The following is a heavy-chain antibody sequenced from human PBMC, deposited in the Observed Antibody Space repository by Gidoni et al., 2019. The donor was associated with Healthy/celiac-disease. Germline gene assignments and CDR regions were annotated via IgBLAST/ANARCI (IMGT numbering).Heavy chain of an antibody. Sequence: EVQLVESGGGLVKPGGSLRLSCAASGFTFSSYSMNWVRQAPGKGLEWVSSISSSSSYIYYADSVKGRFTISRDNAKNSLYLQMNSLRAEDTAVYYCARDQSRYDEEFVYWGQGTLVTVSS. CDR2: ISSSSSYI. J-gene: IGHJ4*02. CDR1: GFTFSSYS. D-gene: IGHD3-3*01. CDR3: ARDQSRYDEEFVY. V-gene: IGHV3-21*01.